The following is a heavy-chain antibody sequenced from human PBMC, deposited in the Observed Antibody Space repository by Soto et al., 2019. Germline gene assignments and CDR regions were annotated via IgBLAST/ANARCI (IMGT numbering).Heavy chain of an antibody. CDR1: GFTFSSYG. J-gene: IGHJ5*02. D-gene: IGHD3-10*01. CDR2: ISFDGTNK. Sequence: QVQLVESGGGVVQPGRSLRLSCAASGFTFSSYGMHWVRQAPGKGPEWVAVISFDGTNKYSADSVRGRFTISRDNSKITLYLQMNSLRDEDTAVYYCAKDVGVGELWVHWFDLWGQGTLVTVSS. V-gene: IGHV3-30*18. CDR3: AKDVGVGELWVHWFDL.